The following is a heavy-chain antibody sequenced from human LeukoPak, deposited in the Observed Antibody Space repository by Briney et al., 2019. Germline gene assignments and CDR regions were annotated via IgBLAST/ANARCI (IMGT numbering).Heavy chain of an antibody. J-gene: IGHJ4*02. V-gene: IGHV3-33*01. D-gene: IGHD6-13*01. CDR2: IWSDGSKT. CDR3: AMIAAAEYGEYYFDY. Sequence: GGSLRLSCAASGFTFSTYGMHWVRQAPGKGLEWVAVIWSDGSKTYYVDSVKGRFTISRDNSKNTLYLQMNSLRAEDTAVYYCAMIAAAEYGEYYFDYWGQGTLVTVSS. CDR1: GFTFSTYG.